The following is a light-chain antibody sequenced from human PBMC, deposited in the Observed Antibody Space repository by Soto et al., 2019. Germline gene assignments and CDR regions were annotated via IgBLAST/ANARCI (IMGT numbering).Light chain of an antibody. Sequence: QSALTQPPSASGSPGQSVTISCTGTSSDIGDYNYVSWYQQYPGKAPKLIIYEVNKRPSGVPDRFSGSKSGNTASLTISGLQAEDEAYYYCSSYTTSTSFILFGGGTKLTVL. V-gene: IGLV2-8*01. CDR2: EVN. J-gene: IGLJ2*01. CDR3: SSYTTSTSFIL. CDR1: SSDIGDYNY.